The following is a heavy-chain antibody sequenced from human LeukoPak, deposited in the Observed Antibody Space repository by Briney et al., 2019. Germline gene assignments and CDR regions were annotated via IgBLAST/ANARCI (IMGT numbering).Heavy chain of an antibody. CDR3: ARGSRRITKIGDQPYYFDY. J-gene: IGHJ4*02. Sequence: ASVKVSCKASGYTFTSYGISWVRQAPGQGLEWMGRIIPIFGIANYAQNFQGRVTITADKSTNTAYMELSSLRSEDTAVYYCARGSRRITKIGDQPYYFDYWGQGSLVSVSS. CDR2: IIPIFGIA. D-gene: IGHD1-20*01. CDR1: GYTFTSYG. V-gene: IGHV1-69*04.